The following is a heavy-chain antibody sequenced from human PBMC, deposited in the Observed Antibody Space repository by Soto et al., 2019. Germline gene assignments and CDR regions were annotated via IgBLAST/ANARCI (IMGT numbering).Heavy chain of an antibody. Sequence: QKYLVESGGGVVQPGGSLRLSCVASGSIFSGYGMHWVRQAPGKGLEWVAVIWYDGSNKYYADFVKGRFTISRDNSKNMLYLQMDRLRAEDTAVYYCARDGIGGTVFRGFCDYWGQGTLVTVSS. CDR3: ARDGIGGTVFRGFCDY. CDR1: GSIFSGYG. V-gene: IGHV3-33*01. D-gene: IGHD1-7*01. CDR2: IWYDGSNK. J-gene: IGHJ4*02.